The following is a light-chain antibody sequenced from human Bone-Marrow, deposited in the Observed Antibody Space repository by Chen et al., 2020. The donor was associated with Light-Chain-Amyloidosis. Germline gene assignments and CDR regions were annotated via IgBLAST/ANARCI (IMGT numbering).Light chain of an antibody. CDR3: QTYANATHV. CDR1: SSNIGAGND. J-gene: IGLJ1*01. V-gene: IGLV1-40*01. CDR2: GNT. Sequence: QSVLTQPPSVSGAPGKKVPILCTGSSSNIGAGNDVHWYQQLPGTTPKILIYGNTNRLSGVPSRFSGSKSGTSASLVISGLQPDDEADYHCQTYANATHVFGTGTKVIVL.